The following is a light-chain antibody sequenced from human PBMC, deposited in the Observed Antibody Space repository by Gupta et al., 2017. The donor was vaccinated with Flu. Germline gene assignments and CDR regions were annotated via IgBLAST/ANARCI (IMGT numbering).Light chain of an antibody. CDR3: GAWEDSLGGHYV. CDR2: NNN. V-gene: IGLV1-47*01. J-gene: IGLJ1*01. Sequence: VNISCSGSSSNVGGNCVYWYQQVPGTAPNLLIYNNNKRPSGVPERVSGSKSGTSASLAISGLRAEEEADYYCGAWEDSLGGHYVFGSGTKVTVL. CDR1: SSNVGGNC.